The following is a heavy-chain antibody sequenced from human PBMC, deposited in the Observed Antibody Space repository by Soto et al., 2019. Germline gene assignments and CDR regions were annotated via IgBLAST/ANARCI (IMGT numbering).Heavy chain of an antibody. CDR1: GFTFSSYG. D-gene: IGHD3-10*01. Sequence: QVQLVESGGGVVQPGRSLRLSCAASGFTFSSYGMHWVRQAPGKGLEWVAVIWYDGSNKYYADSVKGRFTISRDNSKNTLYLQMNSLRDEDTAVYYCARDPQHRSNYLYYYMDVWGKGTKVTVSS. V-gene: IGHV3-33*01. CDR3: ARDPQHRSNYLYYYMDV. CDR2: IWYDGSNK. J-gene: IGHJ6*03.